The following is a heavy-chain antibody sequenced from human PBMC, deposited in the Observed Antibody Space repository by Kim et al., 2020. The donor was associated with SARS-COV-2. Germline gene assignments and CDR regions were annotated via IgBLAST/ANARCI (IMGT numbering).Heavy chain of an antibody. J-gene: IGHJ4*03. V-gene: IGHV3-23*01. D-gene: IGHD3-10*01. CDR1: GFPFSDYT. Sequence: GGSLRLSCEASGFPFSDYTLIWVRLAPGKGLEWISTISDTRTGNTHYADSVKGRFTISRDDSRHTVHLQMDSLRADDTALYYCSMLLGEHFYHWGRGALV. CDR3: SMLLGEHFYH. CDR2: ISDTRTGNT.